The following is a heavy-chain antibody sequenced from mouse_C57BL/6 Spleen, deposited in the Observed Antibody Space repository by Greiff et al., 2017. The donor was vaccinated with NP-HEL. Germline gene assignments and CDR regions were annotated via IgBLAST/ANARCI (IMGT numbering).Heavy chain of an antibody. Sequence: VQLKQSGPGMVKPSQSLSLTCTVTGYSITSGYDWHWIRHFPGNKLEWMGYISYSGSTNYNPSLKSRISITHDTSKNHFFLKLNSVTTEDTATYYCARGVTTARYFDVWGTGTTVTVSS. CDR2: ISYSGST. CDR1: GYSITSGYD. J-gene: IGHJ1*03. CDR3: ARGVTTARYFDV. D-gene: IGHD2-13*01. V-gene: IGHV3-1*01.